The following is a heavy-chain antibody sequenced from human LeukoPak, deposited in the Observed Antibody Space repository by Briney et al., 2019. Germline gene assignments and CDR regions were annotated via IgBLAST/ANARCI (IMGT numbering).Heavy chain of an antibody. CDR1: GGTFSSYA. D-gene: IGHD3-3*01. Sequence: SVKVSCMASGGTFSSYAISWVRQAPGQGLEWMGGIIPIFGTANYAQKFQGRVTITADESTSTAYMELSSLRSEDTAVYYCARGDFGVTGGDYWGQGTLVTVSS. CDR2: IIPIFGTA. V-gene: IGHV1-69*13. CDR3: ARGDFGVTGGDY. J-gene: IGHJ4*02.